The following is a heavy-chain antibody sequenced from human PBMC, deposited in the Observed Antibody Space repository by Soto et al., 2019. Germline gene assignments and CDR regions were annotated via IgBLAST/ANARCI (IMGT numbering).Heavy chain of an antibody. CDR1: GFTFSSYA. Sequence: PGGSLRLSCAASGFTFSSYAMSWVRQAPGKGLEWVSAISGSGGSTYYADSVKGRFTISRDSSKNTLYLQMNSLRAEDTAVYYCAKGGADCSGGSCYSHYYYYMDVWGKGTTVTVSS. CDR2: ISGSGGST. V-gene: IGHV3-23*01. CDR3: AKGGADCSGGSCYSHYYYYMDV. J-gene: IGHJ6*03. D-gene: IGHD2-15*01.